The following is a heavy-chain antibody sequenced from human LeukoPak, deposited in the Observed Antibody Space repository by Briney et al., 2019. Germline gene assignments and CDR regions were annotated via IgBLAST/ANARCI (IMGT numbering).Heavy chain of an antibody. CDR3: ASIAAAVRWWDYYYYYMDV. D-gene: IGHD6-13*01. Sequence: SETLSLTCTVSGGSISSSSSYYWGWIRQPPGKGLEWIGSIYYSGSTYHNPSLKSRVTISVDTSKNQFSLKLSSVTAADTAVYYCASIAAAVRWWDYYYYYMDVWGKGTTVTVSS. J-gene: IGHJ6*03. CDR2: IYYSGST. V-gene: IGHV4-39*01. CDR1: GGSISSSSSYY.